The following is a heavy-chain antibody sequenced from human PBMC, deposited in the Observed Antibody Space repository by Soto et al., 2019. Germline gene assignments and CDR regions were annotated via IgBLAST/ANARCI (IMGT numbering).Heavy chain of an antibody. J-gene: IGHJ4*02. CDR2: ISGTSPSK. Sequence: EVQLLESGGGLVQPGGSLRLSCAASGFTFSAYAMSWVRQAPGKGLEWVSAISGTSPSKYYADSVQGRFSISTDSSRKTVFLQMNTLRAEDTAVYFCATRIFGVEYWGQGNLVTVSS. CDR3: ATRIFGVEY. D-gene: IGHD3-3*01. CDR1: GFTFSAYA. V-gene: IGHV3-23*01.